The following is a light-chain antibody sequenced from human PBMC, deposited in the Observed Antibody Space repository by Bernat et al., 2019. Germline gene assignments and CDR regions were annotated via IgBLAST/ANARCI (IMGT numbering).Light chain of an antibody. J-gene: IGKJ1*01. CDR3: LQHSTFPWT. CDR2: LAS. V-gene: IGKV1-17*01. Sequence: DIQMTQSPSSLSASVGDRVTISCRASQDIRNGLSWYQQKPGKAPKRLIYLASSLQSGVPSRFSGSGSGTEFTLTIRSLQPEDFATYYCLQHSTFPWTFGQGTKVDIK. CDR1: QDIRNG.